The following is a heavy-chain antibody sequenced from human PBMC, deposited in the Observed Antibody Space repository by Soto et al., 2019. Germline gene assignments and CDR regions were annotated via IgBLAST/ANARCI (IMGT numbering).Heavy chain of an antibody. V-gene: IGHV3-30-3*01. J-gene: IGHJ4*02. CDR1: GFTISNYI. Sequence: QVQLVESGGGVVQPGRSLRLSCAASGFTISNYIMHWVRQAPGKGLKWVAMILHDGNNKYYADSVKGRFTISRDNSKNTLYLQMNSLRTEDTAMYYCARDDEDGSYCDLGYWGQGTLVTVSS. D-gene: IGHD3-10*01. CDR2: ILHDGNNK. CDR3: ARDDEDGSYCDLGY.